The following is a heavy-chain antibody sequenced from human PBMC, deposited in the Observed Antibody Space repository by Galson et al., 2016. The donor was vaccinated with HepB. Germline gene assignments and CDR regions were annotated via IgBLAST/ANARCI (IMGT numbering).Heavy chain of an antibody. D-gene: IGHD3-10*01. J-gene: IGHJ3*02. CDR2: FDREDNEA. CDR1: DYDFTEVS. V-gene: IGHV1-24*01. Sequence: SVKVSCKVFVPDYDFTEVSIHWVRRAPGKGLEWMGGFDREDNEAVYAQNFKGRVTVTEDTSTETAYMELASLRFEDTAVYYCATEAVIISGLSAFDIWGQGTMVTVSP. CDR3: ATEAVIISGLSAFDI.